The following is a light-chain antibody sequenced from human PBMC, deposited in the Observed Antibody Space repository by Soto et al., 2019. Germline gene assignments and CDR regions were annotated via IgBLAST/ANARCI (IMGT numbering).Light chain of an antibody. CDR2: SVS. V-gene: IGKV3-15*01. Sequence: EIVMTQSPATLSGSPGERATLSCRASQSVSSNLAWYQQKPGRAPRLLIYSVSTRATGIPARFSGGGSGTEFTLTISSLQSEDFAVYYCQQNNDWPRTFGQGTKVEI. J-gene: IGKJ1*01. CDR3: QQNNDWPRT. CDR1: QSVSSN.